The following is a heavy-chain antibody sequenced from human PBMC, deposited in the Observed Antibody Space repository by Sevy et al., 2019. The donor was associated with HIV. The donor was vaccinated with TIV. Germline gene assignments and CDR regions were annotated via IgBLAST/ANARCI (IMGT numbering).Heavy chain of an antibody. Sequence: GGSLRLSCEGSGYTFSSYWMHWVRQAPGKGLEWVSRVNSDGDTAYADSVKGRFTISRDNAENTMSLQMNSLRADDTGLYYCVAANSWEDYWGQGTLVTVSS. CDR3: VAANSWEDY. CDR2: VNSDGDT. V-gene: IGHV3-74*01. J-gene: IGHJ4*02. D-gene: IGHD6-13*01. CDR1: GYTFSSYW.